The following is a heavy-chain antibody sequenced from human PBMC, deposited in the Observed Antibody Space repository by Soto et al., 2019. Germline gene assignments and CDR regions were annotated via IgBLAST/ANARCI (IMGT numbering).Heavy chain of an antibody. Sequence: HPGGSLRLSCAASGFTLSDHYMDWVRQAPGKGLEWVGRTRDRANSYTTEYTASVKGRFTISRDDSKNSQYLQMNSLETGDTAVYFCARVKYGAYYFDLWGLGTLVTVSS. CDR2: TRDRANSYTT. V-gene: IGHV3-72*01. CDR3: ARVKYGAYYFDL. CDR1: GFTLSDHY. J-gene: IGHJ4*02. D-gene: IGHD2-8*01.